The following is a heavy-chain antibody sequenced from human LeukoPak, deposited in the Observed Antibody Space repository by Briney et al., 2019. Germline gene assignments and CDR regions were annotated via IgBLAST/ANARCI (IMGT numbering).Heavy chain of an antibody. Sequence: GGSLRLSCVASGFTFSSYGMHWVRQAPGKGLEWVAFIRYDGDNKYYADSVRGRFTISRDNSKNTLYLQVKSFRSEDTAVYYCAKELQYYYDSSGYLSHWGQGTLVTVSS. CDR2: IRYDGDNK. J-gene: IGHJ4*02. CDR3: AKELQYYYDSSGYLSH. V-gene: IGHV3-30*02. D-gene: IGHD3-22*01. CDR1: GFTFSSYG.